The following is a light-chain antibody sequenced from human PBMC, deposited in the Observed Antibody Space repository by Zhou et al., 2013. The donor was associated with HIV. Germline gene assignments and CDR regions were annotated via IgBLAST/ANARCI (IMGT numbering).Light chain of an antibody. J-gene: IGKJ3*01. CDR3: QQHDTLPLT. CDR1: QSITTY. CDR2: GAV. Sequence: DIQMTQSPSSLSASVGDRVTITCRASQSITTYLNWYQQKPGKAPELLIYGAVSLQSGVSSRFSGSGSGTEFTLTISSLQPEDIAVYYCQQHDTLPLTFGPGTKVDIK. V-gene: IGKV1-39*01.